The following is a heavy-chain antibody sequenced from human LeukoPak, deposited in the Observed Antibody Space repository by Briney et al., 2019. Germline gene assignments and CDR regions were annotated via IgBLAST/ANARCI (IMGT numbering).Heavy chain of an antibody. Sequence: PGGSLRLSCAASGFTFSNYAMTWVRQAPGKGLEWISLISSRDTYTVYADSVKGRFTISRDYAKKSLYLQMNSLRVEDTAVYHCARHGPGAFGEWGQGTLVPVSS. CDR2: ISSRDTYT. J-gene: IGHJ4*02. D-gene: IGHD3-16*01. CDR1: GFTFSNYA. V-gene: IGHV3-21*05. CDR3: ARHGPGAFGE.